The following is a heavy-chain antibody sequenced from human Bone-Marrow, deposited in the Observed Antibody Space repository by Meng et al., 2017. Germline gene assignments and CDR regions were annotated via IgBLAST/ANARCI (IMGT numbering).Heavy chain of an antibody. Sequence: QVQLVQSGAEVKKPGASVKVSCKASGYTFSSYDINWVRHATGQGLEWMGWMNPNSGNTGYAQKFQGRVTMTRNTSISTAYMELSSLRSEDTAVYYCARGWPSVNYYGSGSYYNVPYYYYGMDVWGQGTTVTVSS. D-gene: IGHD3-10*01. CDR1: GYTFSSYD. J-gene: IGHJ6*02. CDR2: MNPNSGNT. V-gene: IGHV1-8*01. CDR3: ARGWPSVNYYGSGSYYNVPYYYYGMDV.